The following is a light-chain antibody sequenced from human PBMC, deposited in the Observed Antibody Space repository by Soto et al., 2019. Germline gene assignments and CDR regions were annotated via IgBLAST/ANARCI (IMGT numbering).Light chain of an antibody. Sequence: QSVLTQPASVSGSPGQSITISCTGTSSDVGSYNYVSWYQQYPGKVPKVLIYSNNQRPSGVPDRFSGSKSGTSASLAISGLQSEDEADYYCAAWDDSLNGYVFGTGTKVTVL. CDR3: AAWDDSLNGYV. CDR2: SNN. CDR1: SSDVGSYNY. V-gene: IGLV1-44*01. J-gene: IGLJ1*01.